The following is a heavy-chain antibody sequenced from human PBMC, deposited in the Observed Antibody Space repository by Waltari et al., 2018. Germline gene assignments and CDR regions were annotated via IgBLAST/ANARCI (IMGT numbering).Heavy chain of an antibody. D-gene: IGHD3-22*01. CDR3: VRSGNYYESGGYRHGYFQH. Sequence: AEVKKPGESLRISCQASGYAFSNYWIAWVRQMPVKGLEWMGIIYPDDSDTRYSPSFQGQVTISADKSTSFAYLEWSSLKASDSAMYYCVRSGNYYESGGYRHGYFQHWGQGTQVIVSS. CDR1: GYAFSNYW. J-gene: IGHJ1*01. V-gene: IGHV5-51*01. CDR2: IYPDDSDT.